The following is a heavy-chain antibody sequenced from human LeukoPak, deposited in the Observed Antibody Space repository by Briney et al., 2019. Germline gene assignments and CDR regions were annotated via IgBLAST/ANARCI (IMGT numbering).Heavy chain of an antibody. CDR1: GGSISSGGYY. CDR3: AREVVPAAKGNWFDP. D-gene: IGHD2-2*01. Sequence: SETLSLTCTVSGGSISSGGYYWSWIRQRPGKGLEWIGYIYYSGSTYYNPSLKSRVTISVDRSKNQFSLKLSSVTAADTAVYYCAREVVPAAKGNWFDPWGQGALVTVSS. V-gene: IGHV4-31*03. J-gene: IGHJ5*02. CDR2: IYYSGST.